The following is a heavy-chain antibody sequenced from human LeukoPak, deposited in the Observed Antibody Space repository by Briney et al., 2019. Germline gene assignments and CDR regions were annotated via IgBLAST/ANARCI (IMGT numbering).Heavy chain of an antibody. J-gene: IGHJ4*02. CDR1: GFTFSDYW. Sequence: GGSLRLSCAASGFTFSDYWMHWVRQAPGKGLVWVARINGDGSSTTYVGSVRGRFTISRDNAKKTLYLQMNSLRAEDAAVYYCARDMYSMSSARGAYWGQGTLVTVSS. V-gene: IGHV3-74*01. CDR2: INGDGSST. D-gene: IGHD3-10*01. CDR3: ARDMYSMSSARGAY.